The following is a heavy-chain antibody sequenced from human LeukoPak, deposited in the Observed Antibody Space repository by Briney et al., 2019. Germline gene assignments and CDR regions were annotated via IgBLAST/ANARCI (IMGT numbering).Heavy chain of an antibody. Sequence: ASVKVSCKVSGFSLNHLSMHWVRQAPGQGLEWMGWINPNSGGTNYAQKFQGRVTMTRDTSISTAYMELSRLRSDDTAVYYCARVRYCSSTSCYGGDYWGQGTLVTVSS. CDR1: GFSLNHLS. V-gene: IGHV1-2*02. J-gene: IGHJ4*02. CDR3: ARVRYCSSTSCYGGDY. D-gene: IGHD2-2*01. CDR2: INPNSGGT.